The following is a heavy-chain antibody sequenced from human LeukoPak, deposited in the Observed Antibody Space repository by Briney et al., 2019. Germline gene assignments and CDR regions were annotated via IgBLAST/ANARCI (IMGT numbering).Heavy chain of an antibody. CDR3: ARATYYYYDSSGYYSYVYYFDY. Sequence: GASVKVSCKASGYTFSDYYMHWVRQAPGQGLEWMGWINPNSGGTNYAQKFQGRVTMTRDTSISTAYMELSRLRSDDTAVYYCARATYYYYDSSGYYSYVYYFDYWGQGTLVTVSS. D-gene: IGHD3-22*01. V-gene: IGHV1-2*02. CDR1: GYTFSDYY. J-gene: IGHJ4*02. CDR2: INPNSGGT.